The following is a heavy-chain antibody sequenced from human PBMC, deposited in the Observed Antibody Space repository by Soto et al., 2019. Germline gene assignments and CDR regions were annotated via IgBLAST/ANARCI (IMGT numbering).Heavy chain of an antibody. Sequence: GESLKISCKGSGYSFTSYWIGWVRQMPGKGLEWMGIIYPGDSDTRYSPSFQGQVTISADKSISTAYLQWSSLKASDTAMCYCARTWSYGSGSPNAFDIWGQGTMATVSS. CDR2: IYPGDSDT. CDR1: GYSFTSYW. CDR3: ARTWSYGSGSPNAFDI. D-gene: IGHD3-10*01. J-gene: IGHJ3*02. V-gene: IGHV5-51*01.